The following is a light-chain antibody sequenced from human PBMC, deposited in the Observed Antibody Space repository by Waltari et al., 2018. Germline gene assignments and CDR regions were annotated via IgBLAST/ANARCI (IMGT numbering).Light chain of an antibody. CDR3: CSYAGTGTFLYV. CDR2: EVT. V-gene: IGLV2-23*02. Sequence: QSALTQPPSVPGSPGPSITLPSTGPTRGVGSYYLVSWSQLHPGKAPKLIIYEVTKRPSGVSHRFSGSKSGNTASLTISGLQSDDEADYYCCSYAGTGTFLYVFGTGSRVTV. J-gene: IGLJ1*01. CDR1: TRGVGSYYL.